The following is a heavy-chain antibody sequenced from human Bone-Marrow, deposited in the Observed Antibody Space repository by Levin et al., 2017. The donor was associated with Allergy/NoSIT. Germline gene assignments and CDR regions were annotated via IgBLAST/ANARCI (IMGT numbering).Heavy chain of an antibody. J-gene: IGHJ5*02. CDR2: IKEDGSEK. V-gene: IGHV3-7*01. D-gene: IGHD5-24*01. CDR1: GFTFSNSW. CDR3: ARDQFRRATIGARWFDP. Sequence: GGSLRLSCAASGFTFSNSWMSWVRQAPGEGLEWVANIKEDGSEKYYVDSVKGRFTISRDNAKNSLFVQMNSLRVEDTAVYYCARDQFRRATIGARWFDPWGQGTLVTVSS.